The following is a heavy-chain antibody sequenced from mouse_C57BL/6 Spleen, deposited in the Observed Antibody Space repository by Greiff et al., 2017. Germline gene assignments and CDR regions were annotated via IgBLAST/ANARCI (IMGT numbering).Heavy chain of an antibody. CDR3: ARSADYYGYAMDY. Sequence: QVQLQQSGPELVKPGASVKLSCKASGYTFTSYCMDWVKQRPGRGLAWIGRADPNSGGTKYNAKFKSKATLTVDKPSSTAYMQLSSLTSEDTDVGDCARSADYYGYAMDYWGQGTSVTVSS. CDR1: GYTFTSYC. J-gene: IGHJ4*01. CDR2: ADPNSGGT. V-gene: IGHV1-72*01. D-gene: IGHD1-1*01.